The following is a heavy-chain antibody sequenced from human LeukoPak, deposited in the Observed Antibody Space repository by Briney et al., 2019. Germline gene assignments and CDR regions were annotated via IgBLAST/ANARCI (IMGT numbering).Heavy chain of an antibody. J-gene: IGHJ3*02. CDR1: GYTFTSYY. Sequence: ASVKVSCKASGYTFTSYYMHWARQAPGQGLEWMGIINPSGGSTSYAQKFQGRVTMTRDTSTSTVYMELSSLRSEDTAVYYCARERKAAYCGGDCYSLRAHDGFDIWGQGTMVTVSS. D-gene: IGHD2-21*02. CDR2: INPSGGST. CDR3: ARERKAAYCGGDCYSLRAHDGFDI. V-gene: IGHV1-46*01.